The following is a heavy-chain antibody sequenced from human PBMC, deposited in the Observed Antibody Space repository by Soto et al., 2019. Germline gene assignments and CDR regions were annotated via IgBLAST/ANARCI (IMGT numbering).Heavy chain of an antibody. J-gene: IGHJ5*02. CDR1: GFTVSTKY. Sequence: GGSLRLSCAASGFTVSTKYMSWVRQAPGKGLEWVAVISYDGSNKYYADSVKGRFTISRDNSKNTLYLQMNSLRAEDTAVYYCAKAARVGDSRNWFDPWGQGTLVTVSS. D-gene: IGHD2-21*02. V-gene: IGHV3-30*18. CDR2: ISYDGSNK. CDR3: AKAARVGDSRNWFDP.